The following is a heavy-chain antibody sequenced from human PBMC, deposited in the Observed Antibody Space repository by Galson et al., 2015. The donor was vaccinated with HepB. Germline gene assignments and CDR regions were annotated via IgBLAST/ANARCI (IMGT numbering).Heavy chain of an antibody. D-gene: IGHD2-15*01. V-gene: IGHV3-30-3*01. J-gene: IGHJ4*02. Sequence: SLRLSCAASGFTFSSYAMHWVRQAPGKGLEWVAVISYDRSNKYYADSVKGRFTISRDNSKNTLYLQMNSLRAEDTAVYYCARVRSVVVVAAPDDYWGQGTLVTVSS. CDR3: ARVRSVVVVAAPDDY. CDR1: GFTFSSYA. CDR2: ISYDRSNK.